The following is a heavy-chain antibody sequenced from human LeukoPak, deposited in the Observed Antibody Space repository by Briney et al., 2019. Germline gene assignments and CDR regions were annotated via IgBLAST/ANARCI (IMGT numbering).Heavy chain of an antibody. D-gene: IGHD3-3*01. CDR3: AKEMILGVVIHPYYFDC. J-gene: IGHJ4*02. V-gene: IGHV3-23*01. CDR2: ISGSGGST. Sequence: GGSLRLSCAASGFTFSSYAMSWVRQAPGKGLEWVSAISGSGGSTYYADSVKGRFTISRDNSKNTLYLQMNSLRAEDTAVYYCAKEMILGVVIHPYYFDCWGQGTLVTVSS. CDR1: GFTFSSYA.